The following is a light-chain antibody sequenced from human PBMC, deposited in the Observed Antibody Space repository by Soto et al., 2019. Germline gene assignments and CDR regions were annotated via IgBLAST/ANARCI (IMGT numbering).Light chain of an antibody. V-gene: IGLV1-44*01. CDR2: SDT. CDR3: AAWDDRLNGAL. Sequence: QPVLTQPTSASGTPGQRVTMSCSGGSSNIGSNTVSWYQHLPGTAPQLLIYSDTQRASGVADRFSGSKSGTSASLAISGLQSDDEADYYCAAWDDRLNGALFGTGTKLTVL. CDR1: SSNIGSNT. J-gene: IGLJ1*01.